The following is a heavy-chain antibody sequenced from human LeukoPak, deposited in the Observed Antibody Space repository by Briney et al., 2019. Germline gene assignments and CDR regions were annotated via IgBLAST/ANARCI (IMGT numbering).Heavy chain of an antibody. CDR2: ISANNNNT. J-gene: IGHJ2*01. D-gene: IGHD2-2*01. CDR3: ARTAMVVPAARPQWYFDL. V-gene: IGHV1-18*01. CDR1: GYSFTTYG. Sequence: ASVKVSCKASGYSFTTYGISWVRQAPGQGLEWMGWISANNNNTDNVQKLQGRVTMTTDTSTSTAYMELRSLRSDDTAVYYCARTAMVVPAARPQWYFDLWGRGTLVTVSS.